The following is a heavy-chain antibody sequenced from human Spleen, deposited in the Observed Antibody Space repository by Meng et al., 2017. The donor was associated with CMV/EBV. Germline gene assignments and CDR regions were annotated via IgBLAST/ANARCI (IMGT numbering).Heavy chain of an antibody. Sequence: GESLKISCAASGFSFSSYAMHWVRQAPGKGLEWVALISYDGDNKHYADSVKGRFTISRDNSKNTLYVQMESLRAEDTAVYFCASSEGGYCSSSSCYRSSHGMDVWDQGTTVTVSS. CDR1: GFSFSSYA. D-gene: IGHD2-15*01. CDR3: ASSEGGYCSSSSCYRSSHGMDV. CDR2: ISYDGDNK. J-gene: IGHJ6*02. V-gene: IGHV3-30*04.